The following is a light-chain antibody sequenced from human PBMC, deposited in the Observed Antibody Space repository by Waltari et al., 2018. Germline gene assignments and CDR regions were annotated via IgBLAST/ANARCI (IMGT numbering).Light chain of an antibody. J-gene: IGLJ3*02. CDR1: SIDIGGYQY. CDR3: ASYTSSGTLV. Sequence: QSALTQPASVSGSPGQSITISCTGTSIDIGGYQYVSWYQQHPGRAPKLILYEVSDRPSGISYLFAGSKSGSTASLTIAGLQAEDEGHYYCASYTSSGTLVFGGGTELTVL. CDR2: EVS. V-gene: IGLV2-14*01.